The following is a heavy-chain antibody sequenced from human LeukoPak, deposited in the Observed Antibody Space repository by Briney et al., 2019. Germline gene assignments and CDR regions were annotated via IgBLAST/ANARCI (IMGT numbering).Heavy chain of an antibody. CDR3: FKQKTAYEILTGYDY. Sequence: GGSLILSCEASGFTFSSYSMNWDRQAPGKWLEWVSSISSSSSNIYYADSVKGRFTIYRDNAKNSLYLQMNSLRAEDTAVFFFFKQKTAYEILTGYDYWGQGTLVTVSS. CDR1: GFTFSSYS. V-gene: IGHV3-21*01. J-gene: IGHJ4*02. CDR2: ISSSSSNI. D-gene: IGHD3-9*01.